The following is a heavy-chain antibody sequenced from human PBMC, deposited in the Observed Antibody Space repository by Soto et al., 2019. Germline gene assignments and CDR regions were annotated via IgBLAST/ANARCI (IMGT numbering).Heavy chain of an antibody. CDR1: GFTFSSYS. CDR2: ISSSSSYI. J-gene: IGHJ4*02. CDR3: ARDRGDGLWPYQFDY. V-gene: IGHV3-21*01. D-gene: IGHD2-2*01. Sequence: PRLSCAASGFTFSSYSMNWVRQAPGKGLEWVSSISSSSSYIYYADSVKGRFTISRDNAKNSLYLQMNSLRAEDTAVYYCARDRGDGLWPYQFDYWGQGTLVTVSS.